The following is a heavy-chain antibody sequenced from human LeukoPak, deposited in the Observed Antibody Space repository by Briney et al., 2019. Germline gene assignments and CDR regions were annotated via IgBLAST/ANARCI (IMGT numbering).Heavy chain of an antibody. CDR1: GFSLSTSGMR. V-gene: IGHV2-70*04. Sequence: PTLVNPTQTLTLICTFSGFSLSTSGMRVSWIRQPPGKALGWLARIDWDDDKFYNTSLKTRLTISKDTSKNQVVLTMTNMDPVDTATYYCARSAYCGGDCYHFGYWGQGTLVTVSS. D-gene: IGHD2-21*02. CDR2: IDWDDDK. CDR3: ARSAYCGGDCYHFGY. J-gene: IGHJ4*02.